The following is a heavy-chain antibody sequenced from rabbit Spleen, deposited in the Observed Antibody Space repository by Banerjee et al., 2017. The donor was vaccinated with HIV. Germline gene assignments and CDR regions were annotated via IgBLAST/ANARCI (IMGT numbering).Heavy chain of an antibody. CDR1: GFSISSYY. CDR2: IDPVFGTT. V-gene: IGHV1S7*01. Sequence: QLEESAGGLVQPGGSLTLTCTASGFSISSYYMNWVRQAPGKGLEWIGYIDPVFGTTDYASWVNGRFTISSHNAQNTLYLQLNSLTAADTATYFCARDRGSGWGDAFDPWGPGTLVTVS. J-gene: IGHJ2*01. D-gene: IGHD4-1*01. CDR3: ARDRGSGWGDAFDP.